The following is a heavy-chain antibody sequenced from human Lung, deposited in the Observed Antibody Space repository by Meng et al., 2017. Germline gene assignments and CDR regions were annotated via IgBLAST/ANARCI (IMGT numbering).Heavy chain of an antibody. J-gene: IGHJ4*02. CDR1: GGSFSDYY. CDR3: ARGPTTMAHDFDY. CDR2: INHSGST. Sequence: QGQLHQGGAGLLKPSETLSLTCGVSGGSFSDYYWSCIRQPPGKGLEWIGEINHSGSTNYNPSLESRATISVDTSQNNLSLKLSSVTAADSAVYYCARGPTTMAHDFDYWGQGTLVTVSS. D-gene: IGHD4-11*01. V-gene: IGHV4-34*01.